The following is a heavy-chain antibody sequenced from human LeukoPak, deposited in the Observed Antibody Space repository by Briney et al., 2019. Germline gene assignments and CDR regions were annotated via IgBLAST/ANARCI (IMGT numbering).Heavy chain of an antibody. CDR2: IWYDGSNK. V-gene: IGHV3-33*01. CDR3: ARLGVDGALGYYYYYYGMDV. J-gene: IGHJ6*02. Sequence: GGSLRLSCAASGFTFSSYGMHWVRQAPGKGVEGGAVIWYDGSNKYYADSVKGRFTISRDNSKNTLYLQMNSLRAEDTAVYYCARLGVDGALGYYYYYYGMDVWGQGTTVTVSS. D-gene: IGHD4/OR15-4a*01. CDR1: GFTFSSYG.